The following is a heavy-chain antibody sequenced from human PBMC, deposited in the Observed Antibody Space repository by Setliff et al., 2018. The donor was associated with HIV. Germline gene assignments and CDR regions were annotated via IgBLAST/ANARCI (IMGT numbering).Heavy chain of an antibody. CDR1: GFTFSSYA. V-gene: IGHV3-23*03. Sequence: GGSLRLSCAASGFTFSSYAMSWVRQAPGKGLEWVSVIYSGGSSTYYADSVKGRFTISRDDSKNTLFLQMNSLRAEDTALYYCATDYTPTFWEYNWFDVWGQGTQVTVSS. J-gene: IGHJ5*02. CDR2: IYSGGSST. CDR3: ATDYTPTFWEYNWFDV. D-gene: IGHD3-16*01.